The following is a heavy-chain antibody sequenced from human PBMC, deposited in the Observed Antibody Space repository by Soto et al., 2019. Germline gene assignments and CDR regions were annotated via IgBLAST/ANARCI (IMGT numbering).Heavy chain of an antibody. V-gene: IGHV1-18*01. CDR3: ARDWSGVLNITADS. Sequence: ASVKVSCKASGYTFASYGISWLRQAPGQGLEWLGWVSTYSPKTVYAQKFQGRVTMTTDTSTTTAYMELTSLTSNDTAVYYCARDWSGVLNITADSGGPGTLVTVS. CDR2: VSTYSPKT. CDR1: GYTFASYG. D-gene: IGHD1-20*01. J-gene: IGHJ4*02.